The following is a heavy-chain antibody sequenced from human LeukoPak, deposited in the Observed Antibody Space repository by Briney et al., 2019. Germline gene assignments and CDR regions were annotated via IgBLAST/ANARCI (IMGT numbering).Heavy chain of an antibody. J-gene: IGHJ6*03. V-gene: IGHV1-18*01. Sequence: ASVKVSCKASGYTFTSYGISWVRQAPGQGLEWMGWISAYNGNTNYAQKLQGRVTMTTDTSTSTAYMELRSLRSDDTAVYHCAREGNKDYYGSGSGNYYYYYMDVWGKGTTVTVSS. D-gene: IGHD3-10*01. CDR2: ISAYNGNT. CDR1: GYTFTSYG. CDR3: AREGNKDYYGSGSGNYYYYYMDV.